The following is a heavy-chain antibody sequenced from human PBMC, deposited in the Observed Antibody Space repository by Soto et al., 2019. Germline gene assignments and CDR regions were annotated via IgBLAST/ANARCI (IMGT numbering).Heavy chain of an antibody. Sequence: QVQLVQSGAEVKKPGASVKVSCKASGYTFTSYGISWVRQAPGQGLEWMGWISAYNGNTNYAQKLQGRVTMTTATSTSTASIELTSLISDDTSVYYCARKDSPFDYCGQGTLVTVSS. CDR2: ISAYNGNT. CDR3: ARKDSPFDY. V-gene: IGHV1-18*01. D-gene: IGHD2-21*01. J-gene: IGHJ4*02. CDR1: GYTFTSYG.